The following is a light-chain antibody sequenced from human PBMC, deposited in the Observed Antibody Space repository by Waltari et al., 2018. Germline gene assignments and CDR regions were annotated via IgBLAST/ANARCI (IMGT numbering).Light chain of an antibody. J-gene: IGLJ1*01. V-gene: IGLV2-8*01. Sequence: QSVLTQPPSATGSPGQSVTISCTGTNSDVGAYNYVSWYQQHPGKVPNLLIYEVPKRPSGVPDRFSGSKSGNTASLTVSGLQADDEADYYCSSYAHNNHFVFGTGTKVTVL. CDR2: EVP. CDR3: SSYAHNNHFV. CDR1: NSDVGAYNY.